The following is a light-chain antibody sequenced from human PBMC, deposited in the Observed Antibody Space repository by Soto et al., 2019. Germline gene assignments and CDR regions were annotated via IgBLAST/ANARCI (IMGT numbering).Light chain of an antibody. CDR2: GAS. CDR1: QSVSSSY. V-gene: IGKV3-20*01. J-gene: IGKJ4*01. CDR3: QQDGSSPPLT. Sequence: EIVVTQSPGTLSLSPGERATLSCRASQSVSSSYLAWYQQKPGQAPRLLIYGASSRATGIPDRFSGSGSGTDFTLTISRLEPEYFAVYYCQQDGSSPPLTFGGGTKVDIK.